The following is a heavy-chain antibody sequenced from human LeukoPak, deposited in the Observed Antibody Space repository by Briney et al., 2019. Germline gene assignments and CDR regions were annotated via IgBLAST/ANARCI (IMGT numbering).Heavy chain of an antibody. CDR3: ARTNYDFWSGYYSY. V-gene: IGHV1-2*02. CDR1: GYTFTGYY. CDR2: INPNSGGT. D-gene: IGHD3-3*01. Sequence: GASVKVSCKASGYTFTGYYMHWVRQAPGQGLEWMGWINPNSGGTNYAQKFQGRVTMTRDTSTSTVYMELSSLRSEDTAVYYCARTNYDFWSGYYSYWGQGTLVTVSS. J-gene: IGHJ4*02.